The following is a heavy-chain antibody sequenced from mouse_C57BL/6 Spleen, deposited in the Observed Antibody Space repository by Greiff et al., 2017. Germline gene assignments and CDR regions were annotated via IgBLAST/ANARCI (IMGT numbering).Heavy chain of an antibody. CDR3: ARGGGRYDYDDVYYYAMDY. Sequence: QQPGAELVKPGASVKLSCKASGYTFTSYWMHWVKQRPGRGLEWIGRIDPNSGGTKYNEKFKSKATLTVDKPSSTAYMQLSSLTSEGSAVYYCARGGGRYDYDDVYYYAMDYWGQGTSVTVSS. V-gene: IGHV1-72*01. J-gene: IGHJ4*01. D-gene: IGHD2-4*01. CDR1: GYTFTSYW. CDR2: IDPNSGGT.